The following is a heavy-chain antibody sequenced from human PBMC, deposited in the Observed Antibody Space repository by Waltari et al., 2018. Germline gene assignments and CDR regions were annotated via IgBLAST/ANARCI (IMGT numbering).Heavy chain of an antibody. CDR1: GFRFGDYW. V-gene: IGHV3-74*01. J-gene: IGHJ4*02. D-gene: IGHD5-12*01. Sequence: EVHLAESGGGVVQPGGSLRLSCTGSGFRFGDYWMHWFRQAPGKGLEWVSRLNVDGGYISYGDSVKGRFTISRDNAKDTVFLQLNSLRADDTAVYFCARKAGSGYPYGPFYYDNWGQGTLVTVSS. CDR2: LNVDGGYI. CDR3: ARKAGSGYPYGPFYYDN.